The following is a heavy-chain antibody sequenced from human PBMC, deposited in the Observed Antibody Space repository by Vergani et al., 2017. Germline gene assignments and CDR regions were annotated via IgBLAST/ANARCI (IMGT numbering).Heavy chain of an antibody. CDR2: INHSGST. CDR1: GGSFSDYY. Sequence: QVQLQQWGAGLLKPSETLSLTCAVYGGSFSDYYWSWVRQPPGKGLEWIGEINHSGSTNYNPSLKSRVTISVDTSKNQFSLKLSSVTAADTAVYYCARAELTPGAFDIWGQGTMVTVSS. CDR3: ARAELTPGAFDI. J-gene: IGHJ3*02. V-gene: IGHV4-34*01. D-gene: IGHD4-23*01.